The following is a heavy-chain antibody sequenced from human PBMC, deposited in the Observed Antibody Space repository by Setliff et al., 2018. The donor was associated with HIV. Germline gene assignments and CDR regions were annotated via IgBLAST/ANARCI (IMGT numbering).Heavy chain of an antibody. D-gene: IGHD4-17*01. CDR3: TIDYGDYEGWFDP. CDR2: ISGDNGDT. V-gene: IGHV1-18*04. Sequence: GASVKVSCKASGYTFTDYYMHWVQQAPAKGLEWMGWISGDNGDTNYAQKFQGRLTMTTDTSTSTAYMELRSLRSDDTAVYYCTIDYGDYEGWFDPWGQGTLVTVSS. CDR1: GYTFTDYY. J-gene: IGHJ5*02.